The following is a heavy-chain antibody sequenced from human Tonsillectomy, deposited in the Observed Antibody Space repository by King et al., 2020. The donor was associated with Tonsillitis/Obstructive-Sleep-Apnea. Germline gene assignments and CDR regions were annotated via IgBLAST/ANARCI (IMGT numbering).Heavy chain of an antibody. V-gene: IGHV4-39*01. CDR2: IYYSGTT. Sequence: LQLQESGPGVVKPSETLSLTCTVSVGSISSSDYYWGWIRQPPGKGLEWIGTIYYSGTTYYNPSLKSRVTVSVDTSKNQFSLKLTSVSAADTAVYYCARHKEYNSYYYYMDVWGKGTAVTVSS. J-gene: IGHJ6*03. CDR3: ARHKEYNSYYYYMDV. CDR1: VGSISSSDYY. D-gene: IGHD2/OR15-2a*01.